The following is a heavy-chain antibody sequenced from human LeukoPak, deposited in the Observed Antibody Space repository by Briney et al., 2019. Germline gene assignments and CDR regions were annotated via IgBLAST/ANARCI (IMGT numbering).Heavy chain of an antibody. CDR1: GFTFSSYE. CDR3: AELGITMIGGV. D-gene: IGHD3-10*02. Sequence: TGGSLRLSCAASGFTFSSYEMNWVRQAPGKGLEWVSYISSSGSTIYYADSVKGRFTISRDNAKNSLYLQMSSRRAEDTAVYYCAELGITMIGGVWGKGTTVTISS. J-gene: IGHJ6*04. CDR2: ISSSGSTI. V-gene: IGHV3-48*03.